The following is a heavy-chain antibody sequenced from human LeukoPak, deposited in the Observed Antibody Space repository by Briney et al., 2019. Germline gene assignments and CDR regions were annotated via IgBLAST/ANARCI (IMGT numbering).Heavy chain of an antibody. CDR3: AKDITNMVRGGVFDY. Sequence: GGSLRLSCAASGFTFDDYTMHWVRQAPGKGLEWVSLISWDGGSTYYADSVKGRFTISRDNSKNSLYLQMNSLRTEDTALYYCAKDITNMVRGGVFDYWGQGTLVTVSS. CDR1: GFTFDDYT. D-gene: IGHD3-10*01. CDR2: ISWDGGST. J-gene: IGHJ4*02. V-gene: IGHV3-43*01.